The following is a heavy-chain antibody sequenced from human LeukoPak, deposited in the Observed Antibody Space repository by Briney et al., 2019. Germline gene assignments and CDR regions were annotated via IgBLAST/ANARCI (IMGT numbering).Heavy chain of an antibody. CDR1: SGSISSYF. D-gene: IGHD3-3*01. CDR3: ARLPYYDFWSDSLKGFDP. Sequence: SETLSLTCTVSSGSISSYFWNWIRQPPGKGLEWIGFISYSGSSNYNPSLKSRVTISVDTSKNQFSLKLSSVTAADTAVYYCARLPYYDFWSDSLKGFDPWGQGTLVTVSS. V-gene: IGHV4-59*01. J-gene: IGHJ5*02. CDR2: ISYSGSS.